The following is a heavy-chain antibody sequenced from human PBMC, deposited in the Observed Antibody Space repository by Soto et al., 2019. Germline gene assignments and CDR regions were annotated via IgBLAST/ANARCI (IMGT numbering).Heavy chain of an antibody. D-gene: IGHD3-3*01. CDR3: ARAQRGTIFGVIITFSYYYMDV. CDR1: GGTFSSYA. V-gene: IGHV1-8*02. CDR2: MNPNSGNT. J-gene: IGHJ6*03. Sequence: GASVKVSCKASGGTFSSYAISWVRQATGQGLEWMGWMNPNSGNTGYAQKFQGRVTMTRNTSISTAYMELSSLRSEDTAVYYCARAQRGTIFGVIITFSYYYMDVWGKGTTVTVSS.